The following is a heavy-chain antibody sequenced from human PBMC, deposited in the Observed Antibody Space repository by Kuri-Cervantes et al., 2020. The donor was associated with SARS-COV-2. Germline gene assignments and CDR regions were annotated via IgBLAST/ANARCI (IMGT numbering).Heavy chain of an antibody. CDR3: GRGRLRGVPNYYYYYMEV. CDR2: IIPMFGTV. Sequence: SVKVSCKASGGTFNNQCISWVRQAPGQGLEWMGGIIPMFGTVKYAQKFQGRLTVTADDSTSIAYMELNSLSSEDTAVYYCGRGRLRGVPNYYYYYMEVWGKGTTVTVSS. J-gene: IGHJ6*03. V-gene: IGHV1-69*13. D-gene: IGHD3-10*01. CDR1: GGTFNNQC.